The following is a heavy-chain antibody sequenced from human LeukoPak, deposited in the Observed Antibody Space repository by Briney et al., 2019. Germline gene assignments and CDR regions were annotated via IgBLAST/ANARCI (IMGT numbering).Heavy chain of an antibody. Sequence: GGSLRPSCATSGFTFSNYAVSWVRQAPGKGLEWVSSISGSGGTTYYADSVKGRFTISRDNSKNTLYLQMNSLRAEDTAVYYCAKDPYRASSGLVDYWGQGTLVTVSS. D-gene: IGHD5-12*01. V-gene: IGHV3-23*01. CDR3: AKDPYRASSGLVDY. J-gene: IGHJ4*02. CDR2: ISGSGGTT. CDR1: GFTFSNYA.